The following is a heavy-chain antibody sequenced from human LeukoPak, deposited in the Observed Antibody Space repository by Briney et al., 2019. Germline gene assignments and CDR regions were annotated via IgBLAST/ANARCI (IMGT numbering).Heavy chain of an antibody. V-gene: IGHV3-21*01. CDR1: GFIFSSHG. J-gene: IGHJ6*03. CDR3: ARDLYYYHYMDV. Sequence: GGSLRLSCAASGFIFSSHGMNWVRQAPGKGLEWVSSISSSSSYIYYADSVKGRFTISRDNAKNSLFLQMNSLRAEDTAVYYCARDLYYYHYMDVWGKGTTVTVSS. CDR2: ISSSSSYI.